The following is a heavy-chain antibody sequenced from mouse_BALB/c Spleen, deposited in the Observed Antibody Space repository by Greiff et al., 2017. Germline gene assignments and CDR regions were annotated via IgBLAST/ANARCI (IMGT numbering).Heavy chain of an antibody. CDR3: AREGGGNPHAMDY. V-gene: IGHV3-2*02. J-gene: IGHJ4*01. CDR2: ISYSGST. D-gene: IGHD2-1*01. CDR1: GYSITSDYA. Sequence: DVKLQESGPGLVKPSQSLSLTCTVTGYSITSDYAWNWIRQFPGNKLEWMGYISYSGSTSYNPSLKSRISITRDTSKNQFFLQLNSVTTEDTATYYCAREGGGNPHAMDYWGQGTSVTVSS.